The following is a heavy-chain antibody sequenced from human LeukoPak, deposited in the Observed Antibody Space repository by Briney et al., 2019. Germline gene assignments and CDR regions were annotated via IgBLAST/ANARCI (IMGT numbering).Heavy chain of an antibody. J-gene: IGHJ3*02. CDR3: AREFRGLDAFDI. CDR2: ISAYNGNT. Sequence: ASVKVSCKASGYTFTSYGISWVRQAPGQGLEWMGWISAYNGNTNYAQKLQGRVTMTTDISTSTAYMELRSLRSDDTAVYYCAREFRGLDAFDIWGQGTMVTVSS. D-gene: IGHD3-22*01. CDR1: GYTFTSYG. V-gene: IGHV1-18*01.